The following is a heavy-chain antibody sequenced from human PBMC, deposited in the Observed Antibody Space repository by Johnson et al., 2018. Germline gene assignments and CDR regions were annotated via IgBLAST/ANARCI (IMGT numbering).Heavy chain of an antibody. CDR1: GFTFSSYA. CDR2: ISSDGSNE. J-gene: IGHJ6*02. V-gene: IGHV3-30*18. Sequence: QVQLVESGGGVVQPGRSLRLSCAASGFTFSSYAMHWVRQAPGKGLEWVAVISSDGSNEEYADSVKGRFTVSRDSSKNTLDLQMNSLRVEETAVYFCAKVIVVMDYHDGMGVWGQGTTVTVAS. D-gene: IGHD3-22*01. CDR3: AKVIVVMDYHDGMGV.